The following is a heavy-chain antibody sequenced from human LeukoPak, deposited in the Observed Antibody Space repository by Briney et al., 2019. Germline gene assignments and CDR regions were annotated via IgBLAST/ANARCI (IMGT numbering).Heavy chain of an antibody. CDR1: GFTFSSYA. V-gene: IGHV3-23*01. CDR3: AKRYMVRGVTGVFDY. J-gene: IGHJ4*02. D-gene: IGHD3-10*01. CDR2: ISGSGGST. Sequence: PGGSLRLSCAASGFTFSSYAMSWVRQAPGKGLEWVSAISGSGGSTYYADSVKGRFTISRDNSKNTLYLQMNSLRAEDTAVYYCAKRYMVRGVTGVFDYWGQGTLVTVSS.